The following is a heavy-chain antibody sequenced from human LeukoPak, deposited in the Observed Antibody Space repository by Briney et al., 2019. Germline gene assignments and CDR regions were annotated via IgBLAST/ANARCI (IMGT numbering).Heavy chain of an antibody. CDR3: AASYISGFPEIDY. CDR1: GGSVSSGNYY. CDR2: VYYSGST. V-gene: IGHV4-61*01. D-gene: IGHD6-19*01. J-gene: IGHJ4*02. Sequence: SETLSLTCTVSGGSVSSGNYYWSWIRQPPGKGLEWIGYVYYSGSTKYNPSLKSRVTISGDTSKNQSCLKVSSVTAADTAVYYCAASYISGFPEIDYWGQGTLVTVSS.